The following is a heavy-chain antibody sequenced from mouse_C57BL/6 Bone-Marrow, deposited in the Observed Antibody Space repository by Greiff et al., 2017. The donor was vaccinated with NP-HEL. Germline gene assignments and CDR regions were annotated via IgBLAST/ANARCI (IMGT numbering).Heavy chain of an antibody. CDR2: ISNGGGST. V-gene: IGHV5-12*01. CDR3: ARHDGYYPAWFAY. CDR1: GFTFSDYY. D-gene: IGHD2-3*01. Sequence: EVMLVESVGGLVQPGGSLKLSCAASGFTFSDYYMYWVRQTPEKRLEWVAYISNGGGSTYYPDTVKGRFTISRDNAKNTLYLQMSRLKSEDTAMYYCARHDGYYPAWFAYWGQGTLVTVSA. J-gene: IGHJ3*01.